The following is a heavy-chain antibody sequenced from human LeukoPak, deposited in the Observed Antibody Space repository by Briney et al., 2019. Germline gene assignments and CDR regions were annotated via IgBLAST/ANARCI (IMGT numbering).Heavy chain of an antibody. Sequence: GGSLRLSCAASGFTFSSSGMHWVRQAPGKGLEWVTFIRYDGSNKYYADSVKGRFTISRDNAKNSLYLQMNSLRAEDTAVYYCASSGYYDSSGYFYLPDYWGQGTLVTVS. J-gene: IGHJ4*02. CDR1: GFTFSSSG. D-gene: IGHD3-22*01. CDR3: ASSGYYDSSGYFYLPDY. CDR2: IRYDGSNK. V-gene: IGHV3-30*02.